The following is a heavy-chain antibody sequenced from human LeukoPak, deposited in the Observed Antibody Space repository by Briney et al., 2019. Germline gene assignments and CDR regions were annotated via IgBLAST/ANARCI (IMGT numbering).Heavy chain of an antibody. D-gene: IGHD3-10*01. V-gene: IGHV3-30*02. CDR3: AKDITMFRGVAPPGY. CDR2: IRYDGSNK. J-gene: IGHJ4*02. Sequence: GRSLRLSCAPSGFTFSSYGMHWVRQAPGKGLGWVALIRYDGSNKFYADSVKGRFTISRDNSKNTLHLQMNSLRVEDTAVYYCAKDITMFRGVAPPGYWGQGTRVIVSS. CDR1: GFTFSSYG.